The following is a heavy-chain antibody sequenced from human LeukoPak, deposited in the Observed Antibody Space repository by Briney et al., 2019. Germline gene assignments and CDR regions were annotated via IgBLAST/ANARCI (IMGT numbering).Heavy chain of an antibody. D-gene: IGHD3-22*01. CDR1: GGSISSGGYS. V-gene: IGHV4-30-2*01. CDR3: ARDFYDSSGYPEY. Sequence: SQTLSLTCAVSGGSISSGGYSWSWLRQPPGKGLEWIGYIYHSGSTYYNPSLKSRVTISVDRSKNQFSLKLSSVTAADTAVYYCARDFYDSSGYPEYWGQGTLVTVSS. CDR2: IYHSGST. J-gene: IGHJ4*02.